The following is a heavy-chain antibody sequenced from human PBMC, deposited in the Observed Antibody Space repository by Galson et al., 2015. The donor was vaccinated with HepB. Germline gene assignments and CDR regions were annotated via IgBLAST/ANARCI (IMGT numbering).Heavy chain of an antibody. D-gene: IGHD6-13*01. CDR1: GGSFSGNY. V-gene: IGHV4-34*01. Sequence: SETLSLTCAVYGGSFSGNYWSWIRQPPGQGLEWIGEVNHVGVTNYNPSLKSRVTISVDASKKRFSLRLTSVAAADTAVYFCARGMAGRTSSWYRNWGQGTQVTVSP. CDR3: ARGMAGRTSSWYRN. CDR2: VNHVGVT. J-gene: IGHJ4*02.